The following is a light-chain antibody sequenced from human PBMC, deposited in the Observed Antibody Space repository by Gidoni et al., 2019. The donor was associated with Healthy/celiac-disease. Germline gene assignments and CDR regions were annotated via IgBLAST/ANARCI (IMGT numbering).Light chain of an antibody. V-gene: IGLV2-14*01. CDR3: SSYTSSSSVV. J-gene: IGLJ2*01. Sequence: HSALTQPASVSGPPGQSITISCTGTSSDVCGYNYVSWYQQLPGKAPKLMIYVVSNRPSGVSNRFSGSKSGNTASLTISGLQAEDEADYYCSSYTSSSSVVFGGGTKLPVL. CDR1: SSDVCGYNY. CDR2: VVS.